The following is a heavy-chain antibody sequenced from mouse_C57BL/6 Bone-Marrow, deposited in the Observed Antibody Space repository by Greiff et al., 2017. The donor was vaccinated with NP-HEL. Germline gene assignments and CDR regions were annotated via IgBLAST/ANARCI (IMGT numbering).Heavy chain of an antibody. CDR1: GFTFSDYG. D-gene: IGHD1-1*01. CDR3: ARVYGSSYNFDV. CDR2: ISNLAYSI. V-gene: IGHV5-15*01. Sequence: EVMLVESGGGLVQPGGSLKLSCAASGFTFSDYGMAWVRQAPRKGPEWVAFISNLAYSIYYADTVTGRFTISRENDKNIQYLEMSSMRSEDTAMYYCARVYGSSYNFDVWGTGTTVTVSS. J-gene: IGHJ1*03.